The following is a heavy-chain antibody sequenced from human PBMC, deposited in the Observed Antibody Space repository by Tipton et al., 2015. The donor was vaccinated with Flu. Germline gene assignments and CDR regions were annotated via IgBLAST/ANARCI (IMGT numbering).Heavy chain of an antibody. CDR3: AAAIWVYSTSAWFED. V-gene: IGHV1-69*18. J-gene: IGHJ4*02. CDR1: GGNFKSYA. Sequence: QVQLVQSGAEVKKPGSSVTVSCKASGGNFKSYAFSWVRQAPGQGLEWMGRIIAMLGITSYAQKIQAKVTISADESTNTIFMELSSLTHEDTGVYFCAAAIWVYSTSAWFEDWGQGTLVTVSS. CDR2: IIAMLGIT. D-gene: IGHD4-11*01.